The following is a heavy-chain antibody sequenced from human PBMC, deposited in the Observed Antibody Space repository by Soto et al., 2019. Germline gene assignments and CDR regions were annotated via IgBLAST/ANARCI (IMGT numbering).Heavy chain of an antibody. V-gene: IGHV1-69*06. J-gene: IGHJ6*02. CDR3: ARDLGLGDFSLYGMDV. CDR2: IIPIFGTA. Sequence: QVQLVQSGAEVKKPGSSVKVSCKASGGTFSSYAISWVRQAPGQGLEWMGGIIPIFGTANYAQKFQGRVTITAKKSTSTAYMELSSVRSEDTGVYYCARDLGLGDFSLYGMDVWGQGTTVTVAS. D-gene: IGHD3-3*01. CDR1: GGTFSSYA.